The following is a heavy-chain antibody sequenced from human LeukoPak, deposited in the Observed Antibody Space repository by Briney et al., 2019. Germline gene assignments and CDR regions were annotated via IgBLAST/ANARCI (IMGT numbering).Heavy chain of an antibody. D-gene: IGHD3-16*02. CDR2: IYPGDSDT. J-gene: IGHJ6*03. CDR1: GYSFTSYW. CDR3: ARGAVSEVLGYYYYMDV. Sequence: KYGESLKISCKGSGYSFTSYWIGWVRQMPGKGLEWMGIIYPGDSDTRYSPSFQGQVTISADKSISTAYLQWSSLKASDTAMYYCARGAVSEVLGYYYYMDVWGKGTTVTVSS. V-gene: IGHV5-51*01.